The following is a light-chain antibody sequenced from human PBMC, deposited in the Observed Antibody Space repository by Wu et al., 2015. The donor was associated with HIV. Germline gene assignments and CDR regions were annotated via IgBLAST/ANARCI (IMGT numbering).Light chain of an antibody. CDR2: GSS. Sequence: DIVLTQSPGTLSLSPGGRATLSCRASQDIGTKYLAWYQQRPGQTPRLLIYGSSSRATGVSDRFGGSGSGTDFTLTIDRLEPEDFAVYYCQQYRISPHTFGQGTELDIK. CDR1: QDIGTKY. CDR3: QQYRISPHT. J-gene: IGKJ2*01. V-gene: IGKV3-20*01.